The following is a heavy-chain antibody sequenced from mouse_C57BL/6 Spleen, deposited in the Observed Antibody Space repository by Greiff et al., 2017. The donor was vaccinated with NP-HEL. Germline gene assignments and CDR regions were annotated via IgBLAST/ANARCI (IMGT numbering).Heavy chain of an antibody. CDR1: GFNINDYY. Sequence: EVQLQQSGAELVRPGASVKLSCTASGFNINDYYMHWVKQRPEQGLEWIGRIDPADGDTDYALKFKGKATMTADTSSNTAYLPLSSLTSEDTAGYYCTTIYYDNYRAKYDWGQGTSVTVA. CDR3: TTIYYDNYRAKYD. V-gene: IGHV14-1*01. CDR2: IDPADGDT. D-gene: IGHD2-1*01. J-gene: IGHJ4*01.